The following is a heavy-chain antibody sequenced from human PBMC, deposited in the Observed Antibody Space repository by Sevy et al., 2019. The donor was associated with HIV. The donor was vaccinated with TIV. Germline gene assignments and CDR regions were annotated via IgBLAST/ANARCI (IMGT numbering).Heavy chain of an antibody. V-gene: IGHV3-74*01. CDR2: INSDGSST. CDR3: ARELERRLNYYYGMDV. CDR1: GFTFSSYW. J-gene: IGHJ6*02. D-gene: IGHD1-1*01. Sequence: GGFLRLSCAASGFTFSSYWMHWVRQAPGKGLVWVSRINSDGSSTSYADSVKGRFTISRDNAKNTLYLQMNSLRAEDTAVYYCARELERRLNYYYGMDVWGQGTTVTVSS.